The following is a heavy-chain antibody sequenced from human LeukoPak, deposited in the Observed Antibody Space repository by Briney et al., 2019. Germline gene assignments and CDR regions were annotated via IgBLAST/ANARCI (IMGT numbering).Heavy chain of an antibody. J-gene: IGHJ4*02. V-gene: IGHV4-59*01. CDR3: AGAGVGGTAGEIFDY. CDR2: IYYSGST. CDR1: GGSISSYY. D-gene: IGHD3-16*01. Sequence: SETLSLTCTVSGGSISSYYWSWIRQPPGKGLEWIGYIYYSGSTNYNPSLKSRVTISVDTSKNQFSLKLSSVTAADTAVYYCAGAGVGGTAGEIFDYWGQGTLVTVSS.